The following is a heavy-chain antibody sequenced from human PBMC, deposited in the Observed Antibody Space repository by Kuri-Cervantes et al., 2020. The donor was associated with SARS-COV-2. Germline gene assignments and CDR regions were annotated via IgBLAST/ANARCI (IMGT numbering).Heavy chain of an antibody. CDR1: GYTFTVYY. J-gene: IGHJ4*02. V-gene: IGHV1-2*02. CDR2: INPNSGGT. CDR3: ARDFWPSGGYFGY. Sequence: ASVKVSCKASGYTFTVYYIHWVRQAPGQGLEWMGWINPNSGGTRFAQKFQGRVTMTRDTSISTAYMELSRLRSDDTAVYYCARDFWPSGGYFGYWGQGTLVTVSS. D-gene: IGHD3-10*01.